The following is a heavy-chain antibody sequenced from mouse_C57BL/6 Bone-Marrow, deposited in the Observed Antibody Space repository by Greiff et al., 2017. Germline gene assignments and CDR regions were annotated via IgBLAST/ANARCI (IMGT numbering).Heavy chain of an antibody. CDR3: ARSGPLGRRFDY. J-gene: IGHJ2*01. V-gene: IGHV1-55*01. Sequence: QVQLQQPGAELVKPGASVKMSCKASGYTFTSYWITWVKQRPGQGLEWIGDIYPTSGRTNYTEKFKSKAILTVDTSSNTAYMQLSSLTSEDSAVFYCARSGPLGRRFDYWGQGTTLTVSS. CDR1: GYTFTSYW. CDR2: IYPTSGRT. D-gene: IGHD4-1*01.